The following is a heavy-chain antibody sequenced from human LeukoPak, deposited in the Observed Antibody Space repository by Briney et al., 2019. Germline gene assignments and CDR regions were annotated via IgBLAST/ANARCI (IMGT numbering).Heavy chain of an antibody. V-gene: IGHV1-18*01. CDR1: GYTFTNYG. CDR2: ISAYSCDT. J-gene: IGHJ3*02. D-gene: IGHD3-16*01. CDR3: ARGPGSYGDAFDI. Sequence: ASVKVSCKASGYTFTNYGISWVRQAPGQGLEWMGWISAYSCDTNYAQKFQGRVTMTRDTSTSTAYMELRSLISDDTAVYYCARGPGSYGDAFDIWGQGTMVTVSA.